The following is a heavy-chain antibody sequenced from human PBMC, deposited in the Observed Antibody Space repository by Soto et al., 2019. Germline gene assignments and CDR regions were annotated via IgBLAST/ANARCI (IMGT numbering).Heavy chain of an antibody. Sequence: GGSLRLSCAASGFIFTNYGMHWVRQAPGKGLEWVAFIWYDGSNQYYAESVKGRFTISRDSSKNTLYLQMNSLRAEDTAVYYCARDRVSSWSQGGYFDFWGQGTLVTVSS. D-gene: IGHD2-2*01. CDR1: GFIFTNYG. CDR2: IWYDGSNQ. CDR3: ARDRVSSWSQGGYFDF. V-gene: IGHV3-33*01. J-gene: IGHJ4*02.